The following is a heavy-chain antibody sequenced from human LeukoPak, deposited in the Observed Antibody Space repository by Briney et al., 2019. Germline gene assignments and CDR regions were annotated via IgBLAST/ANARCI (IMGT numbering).Heavy chain of an antibody. CDR1: GGSINGVDYY. V-gene: IGHV4-39*07. CDR2: IYYSGST. J-gene: IGHJ6*03. CDR3: ARVPRSYYYYYYMDV. Sequence: SETLSLTCTVSGGSINGVDYYWAWIRQPPGKGLEWIGTIYYSGSTYYNSSLKSRVTISLDMSKNQFSLKLSSVTAADTAVYYCARVPRSYYYYYYMDVWGKGTTVTVSS.